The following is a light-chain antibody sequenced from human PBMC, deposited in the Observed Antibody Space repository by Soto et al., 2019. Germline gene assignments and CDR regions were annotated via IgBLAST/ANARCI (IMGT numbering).Light chain of an antibody. CDR1: SPNIGGNS. V-gene: IGLV1-51*01. Sequence: QSVLAQPPSVSAAPGQRVTISCSGNSPNIGGNSVSWYQQLPGTAPKLLIYDDDKRPSGIPDRFSGSKSGTSATLGITGFQTGDEADYYCGSWDSSLSAYVFGTGTKVTVL. CDR2: DDD. CDR3: GSWDSSLSAYV. J-gene: IGLJ1*01.